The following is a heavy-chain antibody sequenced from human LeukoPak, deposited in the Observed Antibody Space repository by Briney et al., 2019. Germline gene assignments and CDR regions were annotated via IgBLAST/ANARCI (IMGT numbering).Heavy chain of an antibody. D-gene: IGHD3-22*01. CDR1: GFTFSSYS. V-gene: IGHV3-21*01. CDR2: ISSSSSYI. Sequence: PGGSLTLSCAASGFTFSSYSMNWVRQAPGKGLEWVSSISSSSSYIYYADSVKGRFNISRDNAKNSLYLQMNSLRAEDTAVYYCARVAYDSSGYYPDAFDIWGQGTMVTVSS. J-gene: IGHJ3*02. CDR3: ARVAYDSSGYYPDAFDI.